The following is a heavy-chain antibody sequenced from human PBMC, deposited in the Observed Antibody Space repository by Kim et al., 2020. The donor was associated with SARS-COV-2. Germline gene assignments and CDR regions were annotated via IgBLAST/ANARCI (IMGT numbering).Heavy chain of an antibody. Sequence: SETLSLTCAVSGGSISSSNWWSWVRQPPGKGLEWIGEIYHSGSTNYNPSLKSRVTISVDKSKNQFSLKLSSVTAADTAVYYCARDLIYSKNYYGMDVWGQGTTVTVSS. V-gene: IGHV4-4*02. CDR3: ARDLIYSKNYYGMDV. D-gene: IGHD6-13*01. CDR2: IYHSGST. J-gene: IGHJ6*02. CDR1: GGSISSSNW.